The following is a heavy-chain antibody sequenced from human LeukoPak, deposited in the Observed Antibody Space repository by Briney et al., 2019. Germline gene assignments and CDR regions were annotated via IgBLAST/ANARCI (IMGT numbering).Heavy chain of an antibody. D-gene: IGHD3-16*01. Sequence: ASVKVSCKASGYTFTSYGVSWVRQAPGQGLEWMGWISAYNGNTNYAQKLQGRVTMTTDTSTSTAYMELRSLRSDDTAVYYCARAMRGVDAFDIWGQGTMVIVSS. J-gene: IGHJ3*02. CDR3: ARAMRGVDAFDI. CDR1: GYTFTSYG. CDR2: ISAYNGNT. V-gene: IGHV1-18*01.